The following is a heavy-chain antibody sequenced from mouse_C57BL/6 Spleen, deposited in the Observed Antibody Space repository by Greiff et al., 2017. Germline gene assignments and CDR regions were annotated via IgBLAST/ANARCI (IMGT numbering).Heavy chain of an antibody. D-gene: IGHD2-2*01. J-gene: IGHJ2*01. Sequence: VQLQQSGPELVKPGASVKISCKASGYAFSSSWMNWVKQRPGKGLEWIGRIYPGDGDTNYNGKFKGKATLTADKSSSTAYMQLSSLTSEDSAVYFCARREEVTAVDYWGQGTTLTVSS. V-gene: IGHV1-82*01. CDR3: ARREEVTAVDY. CDR1: GYAFSSSW. CDR2: IYPGDGDT.